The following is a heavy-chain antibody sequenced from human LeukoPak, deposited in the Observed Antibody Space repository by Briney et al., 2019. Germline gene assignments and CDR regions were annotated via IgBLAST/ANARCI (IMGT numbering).Heavy chain of an antibody. J-gene: IGHJ4*02. D-gene: IGHD5-12*01. CDR2: MNPNSGNT. Sequence: ASVKVSCKASGYTFTSYYMHWVRQAPGQGLEWMGWMNPNSGNTGYAQKFQGRVTMTRNTSISTAYMELSSLRSEDTAVYYCARGYSGYHDYWGQGTLVTVSS. V-gene: IGHV1-8*02. CDR3: ARGYSGYHDY. CDR1: GYTFTSYY.